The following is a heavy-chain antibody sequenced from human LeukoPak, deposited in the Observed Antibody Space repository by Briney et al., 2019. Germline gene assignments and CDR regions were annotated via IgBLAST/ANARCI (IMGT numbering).Heavy chain of an antibody. CDR1: GGSFSGYY. V-gene: IGHV4-34*01. D-gene: IGHD2-15*01. CDR2: INHSGST. Sequence: SETLSLTCAVYGGSFSGYYWSWIRQPPGKGLEWIGEINHSGSTNYNPSLESRVTISVDTSKNQFSLKLSSVTAADTAVYYCARSTACSGGSCYRAEYFQHWGQGTLVTVSS. J-gene: IGHJ1*01. CDR3: ARSTACSGGSCYRAEYFQH.